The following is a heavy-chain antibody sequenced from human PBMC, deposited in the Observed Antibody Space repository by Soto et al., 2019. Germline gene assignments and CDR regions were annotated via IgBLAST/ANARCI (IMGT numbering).Heavy chain of an antibody. CDR1: GFTFSSYG. D-gene: IGHD2-2*01. Sequence: PGGSLRLSCGASGFTFSSYGMHWVRQAPGKGLEWMTVISYDGSNEYYADSVKGRFSISRDNSKNTLYLQMDSLTIDDTAVYYCARAQIVVVPAAKSSYYSGMDVWGQGTTVTVYS. CDR2: ISYDGSNE. V-gene: IGHV3-30*03. J-gene: IGHJ6*02. CDR3: ARAQIVVVPAAKSSYYSGMDV.